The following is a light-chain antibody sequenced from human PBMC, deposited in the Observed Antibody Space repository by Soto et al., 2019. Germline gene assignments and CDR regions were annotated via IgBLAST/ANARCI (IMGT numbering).Light chain of an antibody. CDR2: ANS. CDR3: QSYDSSLSGVV. Sequence: QAVVTQPPSVSGAPGQRVTISCTGSSSNIGAGYAVHWYQQLPGTAPKLLIYANSNRPSGVPDRFSGSQSGTSASLAVTGLQAEDDADYYCQSYDSSLSGVVFGGGTKLTVL. V-gene: IGLV1-40*01. J-gene: IGLJ2*01. CDR1: SSNIGAGYA.